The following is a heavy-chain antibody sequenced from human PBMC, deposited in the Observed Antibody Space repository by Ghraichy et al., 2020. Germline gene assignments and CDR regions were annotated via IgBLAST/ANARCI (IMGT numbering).Heavy chain of an antibody. Sequence: GGSLRLSCAASGFTVRDNHMSWVRQAPGKGLEWVSVIYNSGSDIYADSVRGRFTVSRDISKNTLHLQMNSLRADDTAVYYCARVSWTYSFDQWGQGTLVTVSS. CDR3: ARVSWTYSFDQ. CDR1: GFTVRDNH. J-gene: IGHJ4*02. CDR2: IYNSGSD. V-gene: IGHV3-53*01. D-gene: IGHD1-26*01.